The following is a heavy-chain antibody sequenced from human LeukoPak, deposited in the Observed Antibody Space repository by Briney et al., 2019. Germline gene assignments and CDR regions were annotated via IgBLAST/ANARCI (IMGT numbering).Heavy chain of an antibody. J-gene: IGHJ4*02. CDR1: GYTFTGYY. CDR3: ARGNYDYVWGSRDFDY. D-gene: IGHD3-16*01. CDR2: INPNSGGT. V-gene: IGHV1-2*02. Sequence: ASVKVSCKASGYTFTGYYMHWVRQAPGQGLEWMGWINPNSGGTNYAQKFQGRVTMTRDTSISTAYMELSRLRSDDTAVYYCARGNYDYVWGSRDFDYWGQGTLVTVSS.